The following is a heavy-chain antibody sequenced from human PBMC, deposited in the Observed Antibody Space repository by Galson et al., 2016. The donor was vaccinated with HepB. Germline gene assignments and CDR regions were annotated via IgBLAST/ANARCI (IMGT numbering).Heavy chain of an antibody. J-gene: IGHJ4*02. D-gene: IGHD2-2*01. CDR2: ISASGST. V-gene: IGHV4-61*02. CDR3: AREDNDLSTPY. Sequence: TLSLTCTVSGDSISRGTYFWSWIRQPAGKGLEWIGRISASGSTTYSPSLKSRVTMSVDTSRSLFSLNLRSVTAADTAVYYCAREDNDLSTPYWGQGALVIVSS. CDR1: GDSISRGTYF.